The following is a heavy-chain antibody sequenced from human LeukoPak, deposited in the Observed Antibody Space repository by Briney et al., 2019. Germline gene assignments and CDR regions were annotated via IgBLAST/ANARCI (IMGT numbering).Heavy chain of an antibody. Sequence: PGGSLRLSCAASGFTFDDYGMSWVRQAPGKGLEWVSGINWNGGSTGYADSVKGRFTTSRDNAKNSLYLQMNSLRAEDTALYYCARDSLLDYYGSGSYYLSGYYFDYWGQGTLVTVSS. J-gene: IGHJ4*02. CDR3: ARDSLLDYYGSGSYYLSGYYFDY. D-gene: IGHD3-10*01. V-gene: IGHV3-20*04. CDR1: GFTFDDYG. CDR2: INWNGGST.